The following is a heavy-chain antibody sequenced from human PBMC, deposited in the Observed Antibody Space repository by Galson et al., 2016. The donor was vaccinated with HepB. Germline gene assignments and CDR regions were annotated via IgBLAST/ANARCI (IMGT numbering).Heavy chain of an antibody. CDR1: GFAVRSYC. CDR3: ARRYCDASGHPNYLTH. Sequence: LRLSCAVAGFAVRSYCMSWVRQAPGKGLEWASVIYSADTTYYADSVKGRFTISTDSSKKTLYLQMDSLRADYTAVYYCARRYCDASGHPNYLTHWGQGTPVTVSS. CDR2: IYSADTT. D-gene: IGHD3-22*01. V-gene: IGHV3-53*01. J-gene: IGHJ4*02.